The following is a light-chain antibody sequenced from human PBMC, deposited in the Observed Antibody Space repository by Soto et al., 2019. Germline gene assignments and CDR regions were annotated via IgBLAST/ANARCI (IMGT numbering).Light chain of an antibody. J-gene: IGLJ1*01. Sequence: QSVLTQPPSVSAAPGQKVTISCSGSSANIENNYVSWYQHLPGTAPQLLIYDNDKRPSGIPYRISGSKSGTSATLGIIGLQTGDEADYYCGTWDSSLSAYVFGTGTKVTVL. CDR1: SANIENNY. V-gene: IGLV1-51*01. CDR2: DND. CDR3: GTWDSSLSAYV.